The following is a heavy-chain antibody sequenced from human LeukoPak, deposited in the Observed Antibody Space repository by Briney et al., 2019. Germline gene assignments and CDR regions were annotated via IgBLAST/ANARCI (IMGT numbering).Heavy chain of an antibody. CDR2: INPNSGGT. CDR1: GYTFTGCY. D-gene: IGHD2-2*02. V-gene: IGHV1-2*02. Sequence: ASVKVSCKASGYTFTGCYMHWVRQAPGQGLEWVGWINPNSGGTNYAQKFLGRVTMTRDTSISTAYMELSRLRSDDTAVYYCARWAGYSSSTSCYSYYYYMDVWGKGTTVTVSS. J-gene: IGHJ6*03. CDR3: ARWAGYSSSTSCYSYYYYMDV.